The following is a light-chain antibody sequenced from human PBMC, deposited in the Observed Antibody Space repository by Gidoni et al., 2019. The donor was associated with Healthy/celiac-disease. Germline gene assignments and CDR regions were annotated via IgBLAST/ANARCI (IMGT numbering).Light chain of an antibody. J-gene: IGKJ4*01. CDR3: QQSYSTPLT. CDR2: AAS. CDR1: QSISSY. Sequence: IQITHSPSSLSASVGDRVTITCRASQSISSYLNWYQQKPGKAPKLLIYAASSLQSGVPSRFSGSGSGTDVTLTISSLQPEDFATYYCQQSYSTPLTFGGGTKVEIK. V-gene: IGKV1-39*01.